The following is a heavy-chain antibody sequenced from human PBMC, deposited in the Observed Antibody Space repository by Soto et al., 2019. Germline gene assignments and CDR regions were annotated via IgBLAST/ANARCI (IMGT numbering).Heavy chain of an antibody. CDR3: ARVEGATTLDY. CDR1: GGSISRGAYY. V-gene: IGHV4-30-4*01. J-gene: IGHJ4*02. CDR2: IYYSGST. Sequence: QVQLQESGPGLVKPSQTLSLTCTVSGGSISRGAYYWSWIRQPPGNVLEWIGYIYYSGSTYYHPSLKSRVTISVDTSKNQFSLKLSSVTAADTAVYFCARVEGATTLDYWGQGTLVTFAS. D-gene: IGHD1-26*01.